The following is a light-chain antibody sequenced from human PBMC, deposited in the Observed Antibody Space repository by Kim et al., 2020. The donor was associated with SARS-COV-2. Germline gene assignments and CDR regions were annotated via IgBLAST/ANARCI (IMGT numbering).Light chain of an antibody. Sequence: SYELTQPPSVSVSPGQTASITCSGSKFGDKYAYWYQKKPGQSPVLVIYQHTKRPSGISQRFSGSSSGNTATLTISRAQTMDEADYYCQAWDSSTAVFGGGTKLTVL. CDR3: QAWDSSTAV. J-gene: IGLJ3*02. CDR1: KFGDKY. V-gene: IGLV3-1*01. CDR2: QHT.